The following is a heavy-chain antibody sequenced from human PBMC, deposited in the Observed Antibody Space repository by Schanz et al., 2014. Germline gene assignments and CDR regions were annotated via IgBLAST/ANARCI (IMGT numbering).Heavy chain of an antibody. V-gene: IGHV3-30*18. CDR1: GFTFSSYG. J-gene: IGHJ4*02. Sequence: QVQLVESGGGVVQPGRSLRLSCAVSGFTFSSYGMHWVRQAPGKGLEWVALISYDGSNKHYADSVKGRFTISRDNSRNTLFLQMESLRTEDTAVYFCAKSYDTSGYSGFDYWGQGTLVTVSS. D-gene: IGHD3-22*01. CDR3: AKSYDTSGYSGFDY. CDR2: ISYDGSNK.